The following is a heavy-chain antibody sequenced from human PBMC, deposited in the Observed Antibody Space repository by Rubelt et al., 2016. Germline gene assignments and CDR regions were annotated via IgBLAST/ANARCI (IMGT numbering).Heavy chain of an antibody. CDR2: INHSGST. J-gene: IGHJ2*01. D-gene: IGHD6-13*01. CDR1: GGSFSGYY. V-gene: IGHV4-34*01. CDR3: ARQHTRKWYSSSWLLWYFDL. Sequence: QVQLQQWGAGLLKPSETLSLTCAVYGGSFSGYYWSWIRQPPGKGLEWIGEINHSGSTNYNPSLKGCVTISVDTSQNQFSLKLSSVTAADTAVYYCARQHTRKWYSSSWLLWYFDLWGRGTLVTVSS.